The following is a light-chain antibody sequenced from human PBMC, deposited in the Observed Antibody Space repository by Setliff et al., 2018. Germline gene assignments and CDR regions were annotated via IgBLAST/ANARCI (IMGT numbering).Light chain of an antibody. CDR2: EVT. V-gene: IGLV2-8*01. CDR3: TFYSGSNNFF. Sequence: SVLTQPPSASGSPGQSVTISCTGTGGLVGGYNYVSWYQQHPGKAPRLIIYEVTKRPSGVPDRFSGSNSGNTASLTVSGLQAEDEADYYCTFYSGSNNFFFGSGTKVTVL. CDR1: GGLVGGYNY. J-gene: IGLJ1*01.